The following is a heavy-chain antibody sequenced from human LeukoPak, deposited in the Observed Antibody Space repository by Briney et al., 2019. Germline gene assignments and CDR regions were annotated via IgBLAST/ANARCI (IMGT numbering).Heavy chain of an antibody. Sequence: SETLSLTCAVYGGSFSGYYWSWIRQPPGKGLEWIGEINHSGSTNYNPSLKSRVTISVVTSKNQFSLKLSSVTAADTAVYYCARVPFYGSGRHYFDYWGQGTLVTVSS. CDR2: INHSGST. J-gene: IGHJ4*02. D-gene: IGHD3-10*01. CDR1: GGSFSGYY. CDR3: ARVPFYGSGRHYFDY. V-gene: IGHV4-34*01.